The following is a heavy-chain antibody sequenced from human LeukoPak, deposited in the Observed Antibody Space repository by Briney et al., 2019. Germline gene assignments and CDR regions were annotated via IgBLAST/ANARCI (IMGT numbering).Heavy chain of an antibody. CDR1: GYTFTGYG. D-gene: IGHD3-22*01. Sequence: ASVKVSCKASGYTFTGYGISWVRQAPGQGLEWMGWISAYNSNRRSAQKVQGRVTMTTDTSTSTAYMELRSLRSDDTAVYYCARIPHYDSSGYYYADYWGQGTQVTVSS. V-gene: IGHV1-18*01. J-gene: IGHJ4*02. CDR3: ARIPHYDSSGYYYADY. CDR2: ISAYNSNR.